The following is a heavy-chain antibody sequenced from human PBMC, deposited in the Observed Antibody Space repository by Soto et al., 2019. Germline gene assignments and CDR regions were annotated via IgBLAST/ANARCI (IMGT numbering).Heavy chain of an antibody. CDR3: WIEEATFRGGYFDY. J-gene: IGHJ4*02. CDR2: ISGRGGNT. CDR1: GFTFSSYA. V-gene: IGHV3-23*01. D-gene: IGHD2-2*03. Sequence: PGGSLRLSCAASGFTFSSYAMSWVRQAPGKGLEWVSAISGRGGNTYYADSVKGRFTISRDNSKNTLYLQMNSLRAEDTAVYYCWIEEATFRGGYFDYWGQGPLVTV.